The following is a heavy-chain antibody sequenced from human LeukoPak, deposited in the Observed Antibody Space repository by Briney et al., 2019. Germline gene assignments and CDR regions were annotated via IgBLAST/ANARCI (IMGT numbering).Heavy chain of an antibody. CDR1: GYTFTSYY. J-gene: IGHJ6*02. CDR2: INPSGGST. D-gene: IGHD3-22*01. Sequence: ASVKVSCKASGYTFTSYYMHWVRQAPGQGLEWMGIINPSGGSTSYAQKFQGRVTMTRDTSTSTVYMELSSLRSEDTAVYYCARTRLTMIVVHPLDPESYYYGMDVWGQGTTVTVSS. CDR3: ARTRLTMIVVHPLDPESYYYGMDV. V-gene: IGHV1-46*01.